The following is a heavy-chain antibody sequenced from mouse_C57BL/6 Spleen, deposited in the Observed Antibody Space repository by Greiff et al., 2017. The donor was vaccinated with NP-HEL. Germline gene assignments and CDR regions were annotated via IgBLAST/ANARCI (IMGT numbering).Heavy chain of an antibody. V-gene: IGHV5-17*01. CDR3: ARDYDYDRNAMDY. D-gene: IGHD2-4*01. J-gene: IGHJ4*01. Sequence: EVKLVESGGGLVVPGGSLKLSCAASGFTFSDYGMHWVRQAPEKGLEWVAYISSGSSTIYYADTVKGRFTISRDNAKNTLFLQMTSLRSEDTAMYYCARDYDYDRNAMDYWGQGTSVTVSS. CDR1: GFTFSDYG. CDR2: ISSGSSTI.